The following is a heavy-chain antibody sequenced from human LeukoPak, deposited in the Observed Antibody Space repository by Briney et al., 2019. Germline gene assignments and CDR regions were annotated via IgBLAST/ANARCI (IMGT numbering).Heavy chain of an antibody. D-gene: IGHD3-3*01. CDR1: GYTFTGYY. CDR2: INPNSGGT. Sequence: ASVKVSCKASGYTFTGYYMHWARQAPGQGLEWMGWINPNSGGTNYAQKFQGRVTMTRDTSISTAYMELSRLRSDDTAVYYCARDLFYDFWSGYYYYYMDVWGTGTTVSVSS. CDR3: ARDLFYDFWSGYYYYYMDV. J-gene: IGHJ6*03. V-gene: IGHV1-2*02.